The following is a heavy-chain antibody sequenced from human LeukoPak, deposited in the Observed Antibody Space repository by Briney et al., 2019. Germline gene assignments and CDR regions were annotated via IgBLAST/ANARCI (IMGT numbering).Heavy chain of an antibody. J-gene: IGHJ4*02. CDR2: IYHSGST. V-gene: IGHV4-38-2*02. D-gene: IGHD1-26*01. CDR3: ARDRGPGATPIY. CDR1: GYSISSGYY. Sequence: PSETLSLTCTVSGYSISSGYYWGWIRQPPGKGLEWIGSIYHSGSTYYNPSLKSRVTISVDTSKNQFSLKLSSVTAADTAVYYCARDRGPGATPIYWGQGTLVTVSS.